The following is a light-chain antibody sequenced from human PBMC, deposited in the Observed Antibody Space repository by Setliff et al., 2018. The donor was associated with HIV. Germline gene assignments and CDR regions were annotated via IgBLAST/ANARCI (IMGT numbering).Light chain of an antibody. CDR1: SSDVGNYNY. V-gene: IGLV2-11*01. CDR2: DVN. Sequence: QSVLTQPPSVSGSPGQSVTISCTGTSSDVGNYNYVYWYQQHPGKAPKLIIYDVNERPSGVPDRFSGSKSGNTASLTISRLQAEDEADYYCGSCTTTSPCAFGTGTRSPS. CDR3: GSCTTTSPCA. J-gene: IGLJ1*01.